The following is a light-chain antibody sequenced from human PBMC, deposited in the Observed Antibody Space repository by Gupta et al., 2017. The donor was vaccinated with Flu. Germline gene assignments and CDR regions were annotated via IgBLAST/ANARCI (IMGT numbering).Light chain of an antibody. Sequence: VTIACFGGSSNIGSNYVYWYQQIPGTAPKLLIYRNDQRPSGVPDRFSGSKSGTSASLAISGLRAEDEANYYCAAWDDSLSGRLFGGGTKLTVL. CDR3: AAWDDSLSGRL. CDR2: RND. CDR1: SSNIGSNY. J-gene: IGLJ3*02. V-gene: IGLV1-47*01.